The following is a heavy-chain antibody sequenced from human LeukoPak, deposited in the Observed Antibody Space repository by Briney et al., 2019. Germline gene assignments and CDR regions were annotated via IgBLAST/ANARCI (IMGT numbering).Heavy chain of an antibody. J-gene: IGHJ4*02. D-gene: IGHD2-15*01. CDR1: GLTFVKHY. CDR3: GSSKDGYIDY. CDR2: ISTDGTTA. V-gene: IGHV3-74*01. Sequence: GGSLRLSRAASGLTFVKHYLHWVRQAPGTGLLWVSRISTDGTTALYADSVRGRFTISRDNAKNTLYLQMNSLRGEDTAVYYCGSSKDGYIDYWGQGTLVTVSS.